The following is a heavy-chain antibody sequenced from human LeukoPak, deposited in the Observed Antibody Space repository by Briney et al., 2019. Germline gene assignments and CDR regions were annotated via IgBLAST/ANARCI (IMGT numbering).Heavy chain of an antibody. CDR3: ATETNGRHYDY. CDR1: GFTFSSYS. CDR2: IGPTGFDR. D-gene: IGHD1-14*01. J-gene: IGHJ4*02. Sequence: GGSLRLSCAASGFTFSSYSMNWVRQAPGKGLEWVASIGPTGFDRYHADSIKGRFTISRGNANNFLYLQMDSLRAEDTAVYYCATETNGRHYDYWGQGTLLTVSS. V-gene: IGHV3-21*06.